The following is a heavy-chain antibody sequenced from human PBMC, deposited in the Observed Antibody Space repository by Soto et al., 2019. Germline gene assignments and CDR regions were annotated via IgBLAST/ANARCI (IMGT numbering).Heavy chain of an antibody. CDR1: GYSFTSHW. J-gene: IGHJ6*02. CDR3: DARSPYGLDV. V-gene: IGHV5-10-1*01. Sequence: GESLKISCKTSGYSFTSHWITWVRQMPGKGLEWMGRIDPVDSHTNYSPSFQGRVTISADKSITTAFLQWSSLKASDKAKSYCDARSPYGLDVWGQGTTVTVSS. D-gene: IGHD3-10*01. CDR2: IDPVDSHT.